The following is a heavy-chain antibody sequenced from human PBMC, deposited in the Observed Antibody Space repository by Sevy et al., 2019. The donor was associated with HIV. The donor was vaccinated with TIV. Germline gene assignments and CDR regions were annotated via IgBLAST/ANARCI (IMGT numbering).Heavy chain of an antibody. D-gene: IGHD1-1*01. Sequence: GGSLRLSCAASGFIFSSYGMHWVRQAPGKGLEWVAVIWHDGSIQNFADSVKGRFTISRDNSRKTLYLEMNSLRADDTAVYYCAKEHDFRSDYGMDVWGQGTTVTVSS. CDR3: AKEHDFRSDYGMDV. CDR1: GFIFSSYG. V-gene: IGHV3-33*06. CDR2: IWHDGSIQ. J-gene: IGHJ6*02.